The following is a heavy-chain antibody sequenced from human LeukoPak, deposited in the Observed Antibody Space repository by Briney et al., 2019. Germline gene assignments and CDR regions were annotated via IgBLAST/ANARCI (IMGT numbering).Heavy chain of an antibody. J-gene: IGHJ5*02. CDR1: GGSIGGGGYY. CDR3: ARTRARASSDVVIAPVATDLFDP. CDR2: IYYSGST. D-gene: IGHD2-2*01. V-gene: IGHV4-31*03. Sequence: PSQTLSLTCTVSGGSIGGGGYYWSWIRHYPGKGLEWIGNIYYSGSTDYNPSLMSRVTISVDTSKNQFSLKLNSVTAADTAVYFCARTRARASSDVVIAPVATDLFDPWGQGTLATVSS.